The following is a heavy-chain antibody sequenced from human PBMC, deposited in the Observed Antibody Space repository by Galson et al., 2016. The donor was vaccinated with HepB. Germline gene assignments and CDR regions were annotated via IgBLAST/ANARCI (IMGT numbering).Heavy chain of an antibody. V-gene: IGHV3-7*03. CDR3: VRGVGFYPDY. D-gene: IGHD2-2*01. Sequence: SLRLSCAASGFTFSSYWMSWVRQVPGKGLEWVAIIKEDGSEKYYVDSVKGRFTSYRDNDKNSLYLQMNSLRDEDTAVYYCVRGVGFYPDYWGQGTLVTVSS. J-gene: IGHJ4*02. CDR2: IKEDGSEK. CDR1: GFTFSSYW.